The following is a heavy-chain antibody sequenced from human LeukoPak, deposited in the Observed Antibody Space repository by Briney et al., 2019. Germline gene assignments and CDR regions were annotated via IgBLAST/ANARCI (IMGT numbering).Heavy chain of an antibody. CDR2: ISSSSSYI. Sequence: PGGSLRLSCAASGFTFRSYSMNWVRHAPGKGLEWVSSISSSSSYIYYADSVKGRFTISRDNAKNSLYLQMNSLRAEDTAVYYCARARGGDYFDHWGQGTLVTVSS. V-gene: IGHV3-21*01. CDR3: ARARGGDYFDH. CDR1: GFTFRSYS. D-gene: IGHD4/OR15-4a*01. J-gene: IGHJ5*02.